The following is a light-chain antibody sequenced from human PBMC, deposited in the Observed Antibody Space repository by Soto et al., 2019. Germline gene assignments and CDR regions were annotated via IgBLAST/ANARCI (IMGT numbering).Light chain of an antibody. CDR3: CSYAGSYTYV. V-gene: IGLV2-11*01. CDR2: DVR. J-gene: IGLJ6*01. Sequence: QSVLTQPRSVSGSPGQSVTISCTGTSSDVGRYNYVSWYQQHPGTAPKLIISDVRERPSGVPDRFSGSKSGSTASLTISGLQAEDEGDYYCCSYAGSYTYVFGSGTKLTVL. CDR1: SSDVGRYNY.